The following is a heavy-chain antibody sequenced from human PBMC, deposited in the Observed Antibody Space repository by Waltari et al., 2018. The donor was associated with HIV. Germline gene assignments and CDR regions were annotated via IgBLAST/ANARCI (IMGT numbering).Heavy chain of an antibody. CDR2: ISYDGDQ. CDR1: GFAFKNFA. V-gene: IGHV3-30*18. J-gene: IGHJ6*02. D-gene: IGHD1-26*01. Sequence: QVQLVESGGGVVQPGGSLRLSCAASGFAFKNFAMHWVPQAPGKGLEWVAVISYDGDQYYADSVKGRFTISRDNSKKSLFLQMSSLRPEDSAVYYCAKVAGRSGSYSHYYYGMDVWGQGTTVTVS. CDR3: AKVAGRSGSYSHYYYGMDV.